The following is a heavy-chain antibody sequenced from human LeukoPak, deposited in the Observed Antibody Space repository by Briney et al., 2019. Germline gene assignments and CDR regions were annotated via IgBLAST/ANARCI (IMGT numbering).Heavy chain of an antibody. V-gene: IGHV1-2*02. Sequence: ASVKVSCKASGYTFTDYYLYWLRQPPGQGLDWVGWINPTSGATNYAQKFQGRVAMTRDTSNNTSYMELSRLRSDDTAVYYCAREFRTTTWSFDAFDLWGQGTMVTVSS. D-gene: IGHD1/OR15-1a*01. CDR2: INPTSGAT. J-gene: IGHJ3*01. CDR3: AREFRTTTWSFDAFDL. CDR1: GYTFTDYY.